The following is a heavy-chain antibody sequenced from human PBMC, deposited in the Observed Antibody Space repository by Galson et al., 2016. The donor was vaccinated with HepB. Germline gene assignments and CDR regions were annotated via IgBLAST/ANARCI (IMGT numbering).Heavy chain of an antibody. Sequence: SLRLSCAVSGFTLSSSAMSWVRQAPGKGLEWVSAIGAYDEGTYYGDSVRGRFTISRDDSKNTLYLQMNSLRAEDTAIYYRATGGDYDNWGQGTLVTVTS. J-gene: IGHJ4*02. CDR1: GFTLSSSA. V-gene: IGHV3-23*01. CDR3: ATGGDYDN. CDR2: IGAYDEGT. D-gene: IGHD4-11*01.